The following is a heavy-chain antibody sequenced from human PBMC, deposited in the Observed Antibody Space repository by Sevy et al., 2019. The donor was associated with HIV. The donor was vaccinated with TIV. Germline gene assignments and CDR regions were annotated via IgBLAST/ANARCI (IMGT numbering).Heavy chain of an antibody. Sequence: GGSLRLSCAASGFTFSDYAIHWVRQAPGKGLEWLAVISYHGRNQFYADSVRGRFTISRDDSKNTVYSQMNSLRPDDTAVYYCARKQFVLPFDYWGQRTLVTVSS. CDR2: ISYHGRNQ. CDR3: ARKQFVLPFDY. V-gene: IGHV3-30*04. J-gene: IGHJ4*02. CDR1: GFTFSDYA. D-gene: IGHD6-6*01.